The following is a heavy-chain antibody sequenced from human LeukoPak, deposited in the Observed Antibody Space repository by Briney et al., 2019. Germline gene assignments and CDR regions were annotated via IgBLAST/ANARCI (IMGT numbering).Heavy chain of an antibody. CDR2: INHSGST. CDR3: ARGPYYYDSSGYYYYYYYMDV. Sequence: NPSETLSLTCAVYGGSFSGYYWSWIRQPPGKGLEWIGEINHSGSTNYNPSLKSRVTISVDTSKNQFSLKLSSVTAADTAVYYCARGPYYYDSSGYYYYYYYMDVWGKGTTVTVSS. CDR1: GGSFSGYY. V-gene: IGHV4-34*01. J-gene: IGHJ6*03. D-gene: IGHD3-22*01.